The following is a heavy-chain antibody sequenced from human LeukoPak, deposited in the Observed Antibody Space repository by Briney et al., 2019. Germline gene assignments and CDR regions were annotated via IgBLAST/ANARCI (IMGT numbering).Heavy chain of an antibody. CDR2: INPNSGGT. D-gene: IGHD3-10*01. Sequence: ASVKVSRKASGYTFTGYYMHWVRQAPGQGLEWMGWINPNSGGTNYAQKFQGRVTMTRDTSISTAYMELSRLRSDDTAVYYCARAVRYGSGSSSNWFDPWGQGTLVTVSS. CDR1: GYTFTGYY. J-gene: IGHJ5*02. V-gene: IGHV1-2*02. CDR3: ARAVRYGSGSSSNWFDP.